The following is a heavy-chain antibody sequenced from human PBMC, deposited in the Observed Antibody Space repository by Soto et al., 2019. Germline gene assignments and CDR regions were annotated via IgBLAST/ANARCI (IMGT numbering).Heavy chain of an antibody. CDR1: GGSISSGGYY. V-gene: IGHV4-61*08. CDR3: ARSREMYYYDSSGYYAH. D-gene: IGHD3-22*01. CDR2: VSFRGST. J-gene: IGHJ4*02. Sequence: SETLSLTCAVSGGSISSGGYYWNWIRQPPGKGLEWIGYVSFRGSTSYNPSLKSRVTISVDTSKNQFSLRLSSVTAADTAVYYCARSREMYYYDSSGYYAHWGQGTRVTVSS.